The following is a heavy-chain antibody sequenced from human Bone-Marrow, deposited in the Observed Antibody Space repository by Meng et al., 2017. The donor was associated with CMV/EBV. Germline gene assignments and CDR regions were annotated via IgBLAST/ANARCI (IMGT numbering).Heavy chain of an antibody. Sequence: GESLKISCAASGFTFRRYWMHWVRQAPGKGLVWVSRINSDGSITNYADSVKGRLTISRDNAKNTLDLQMNSLRAEDTAVYYCRKNYGDYASPRGMDVWGQGTTVTVSS. J-gene: IGHJ6*02. CDR1: GFTFRRYW. D-gene: IGHD4-17*01. V-gene: IGHV3-74*01. CDR2: INSDGSIT. CDR3: RKNYGDYASPRGMDV.